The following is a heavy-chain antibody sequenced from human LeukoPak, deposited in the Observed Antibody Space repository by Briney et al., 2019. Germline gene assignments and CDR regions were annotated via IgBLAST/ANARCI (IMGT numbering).Heavy chain of an antibody. CDR3: ARHGYSSGWTFDY. J-gene: IGHJ4*02. Sequence: SETRSLTCTVAGGSISIYYWSWIRQPPGKGREWIGYIYDMGSTNYNPSLKSRVTISVDTSKNQFSLTLSSVTAADTAVYYCARHGYSSGWTFDYWGQGTLVTVSS. D-gene: IGHD6-19*01. V-gene: IGHV4-59*08. CDR2: IYDMGST. CDR1: GGSISIYY.